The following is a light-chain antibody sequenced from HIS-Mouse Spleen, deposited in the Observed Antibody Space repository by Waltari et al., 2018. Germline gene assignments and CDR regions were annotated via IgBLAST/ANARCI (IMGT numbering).Light chain of an antibody. CDR2: GAS. J-gene: IGKJ1*01. CDR1: QSVSSSY. V-gene: IGKV3-20*01. CDR3: QQYGSSPPET. Sequence: EIVLTQSPGTLSLSPGERATLSCRASQSVSSSYLAWYQQKPGQAPRLLIYGASSRATGIPDRFRGSGSGTDFTLTISRLEPEDFAVYYCQQYGSSPPETFGQGTKVEIK.